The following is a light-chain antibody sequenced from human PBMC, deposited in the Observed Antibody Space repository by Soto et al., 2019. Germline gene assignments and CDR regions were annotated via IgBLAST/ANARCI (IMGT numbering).Light chain of an antibody. J-gene: IGKJ1*01. CDR1: QTISDW. CDR3: QKYNSVWT. CDR2: KAS. V-gene: IGKV1-5*03. Sequence: DIQMTQSPSTLSASIGDRVTITCRASQTISDWLAWHQQKPGKAPKLLIYKASSLESGVPSRFSGSGSGKEFPLTINSLPPEDVATDYCQKYNSVWTFGQGTKVDIK.